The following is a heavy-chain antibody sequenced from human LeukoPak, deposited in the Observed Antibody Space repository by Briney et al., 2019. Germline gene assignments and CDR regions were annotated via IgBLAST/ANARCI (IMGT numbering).Heavy chain of an antibody. CDR2: ISWNSGSI. J-gene: IGHJ5*02. V-gene: IGHV3-9*01. CDR1: GFTFDDYA. Sequence: GRSLRLSCAASGFTFDDYAMHWVRQAPGKGLEWVSGISWNSGSIGYADSVKGRFTISRDNAKSSLYLQMNSLRAEDTALYYCAKDSRSGYYENWFDPWGQGTLVTVSS. D-gene: IGHD3-22*01. CDR3: AKDSRSGYYENWFDP.